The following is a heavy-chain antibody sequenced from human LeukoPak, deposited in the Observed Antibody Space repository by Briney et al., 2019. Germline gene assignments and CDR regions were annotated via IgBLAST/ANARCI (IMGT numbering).Heavy chain of an antibody. Sequence: GGSLRLFCATSGFPFSCYPMSCVRQATGRGVEWVSAISGSGGSTYYADSVKGRFTISRDNSKNTLYLQMNSLRAEDTAVYYCAKESQGYNWFDPWGQGTLVTVSS. V-gene: IGHV3-23*01. CDR3: AKESQGYNWFDP. CDR2: ISGSGGST. CDR1: GFPFSCYP. J-gene: IGHJ5*02.